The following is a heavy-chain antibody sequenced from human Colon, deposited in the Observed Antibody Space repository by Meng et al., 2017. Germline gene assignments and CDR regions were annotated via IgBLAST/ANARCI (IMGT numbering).Heavy chain of an antibody. Sequence: GESLMICCAASGFTFDEYGMSWVRQAPGKRLEWVSGINWNGGSTGYADSVKGRFTISRDNAKNSLYLQMNSLRAEDTVLYHCANDTTLGSTNWFDPWGQGTLVTVSS. D-gene: IGHD1-1*01. CDR3: ANDTTLGSTNWFDP. CDR2: INWNGGST. J-gene: IGHJ5*02. V-gene: IGHV3-20*01. CDR1: GFTFDEYG.